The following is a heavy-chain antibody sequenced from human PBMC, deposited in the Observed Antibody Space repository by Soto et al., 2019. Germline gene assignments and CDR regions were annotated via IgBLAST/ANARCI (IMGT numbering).Heavy chain of an antibody. CDR3: ARLIGNSWLDS. V-gene: IGHV6-1*01. D-gene: IGHD2-8*01. Sequence: SQTLSITCAVAGDSVSTNSARRDWIRQSPSRGLEWLGRTYYRSKWYNDYAVSVKGRITINPDTSNNQLSLQLNSVTPDDTAVYYCARLIGNSWLDSWGQGTLVTVSS. CDR2: TYYRSKWYN. CDR1: GDSVSTNSAR. J-gene: IGHJ5*01.